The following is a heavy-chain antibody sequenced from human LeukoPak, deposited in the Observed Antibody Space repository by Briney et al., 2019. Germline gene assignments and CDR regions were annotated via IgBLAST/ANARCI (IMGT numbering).Heavy chain of an antibody. CDR3: ANEWLYVLGSYKANN. V-gene: IGHV3-30*02. CDR2: IRSDGSDK. CDR1: GFTFSTYG. Sequence: GGSLRLSCAASGFTFSTYGMHWVRQAPGKGLEWVAFIRSDGSDKYHADSVKGRFTISRDNSKNTLYLQMNSLRTEDTAVYYCANEWLYVLGSYKANNWGQGTLVTVSS. D-gene: IGHD3-16*01. J-gene: IGHJ4*02.